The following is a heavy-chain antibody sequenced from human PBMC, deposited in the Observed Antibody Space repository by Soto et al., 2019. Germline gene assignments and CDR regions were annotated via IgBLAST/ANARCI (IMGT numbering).Heavy chain of an antibody. D-gene: IGHD1-1*01. V-gene: IGHV4-39*01. Sequence: QLRLQESGPGLLKPSETLSLTCSVSGGSIARGDSFWAWVRQPPGKGREGIGDIFYTGSTYYTAALKTRLTFSRATSNDQCSLRLSSVTAAYTAFYYCARLTSRISAASHGRGNFVDPWGPGILVAVSS. CDR1: GGSIARGDSF. CDR2: IFYTGST. J-gene: IGHJ5*02. CDR3: ARLTSRISAASHGRGNFVDP.